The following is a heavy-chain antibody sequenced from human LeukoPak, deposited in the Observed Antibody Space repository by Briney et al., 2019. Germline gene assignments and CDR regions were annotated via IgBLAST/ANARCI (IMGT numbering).Heavy chain of an antibody. CDR2: IYTSGST. CDR1: GGSISSYY. V-gene: IGHV4-4*07. J-gene: IGHJ4*02. D-gene: IGHD3-22*01. CDR3: ASLDGSDYYDSSGYSDY. Sequence: SSETLSLTCTVSGGSISSYYWSWIRQPAGKGLEWIGRIYTSGSTNCNPSLKSRVTMSVDTSKNQFSLKLSSVTAADTAVYYCASLDGSDYYDSSGYSDYWGQGTLVTVSS.